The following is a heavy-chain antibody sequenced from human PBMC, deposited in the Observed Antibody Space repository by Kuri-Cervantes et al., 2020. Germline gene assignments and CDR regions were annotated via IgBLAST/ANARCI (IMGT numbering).Heavy chain of an antibody. V-gene: IGHV3-73*01. Sequence: GGSLRLSCAVYGGSFSGYYWSWIRQASGKGLEWVGRIRSKANSYATAYAASVKGRFTISRDDSKNTAYLQMNSLKTEDTAVYYCTRLPDVWGQGNTVTVSS. CDR2: IRSKANSYAT. J-gene: IGHJ6*02. CDR3: TRLPDV. CDR1: GGSFSGYY.